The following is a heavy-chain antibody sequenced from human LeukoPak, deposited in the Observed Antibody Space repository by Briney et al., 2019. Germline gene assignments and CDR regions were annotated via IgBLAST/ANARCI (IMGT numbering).Heavy chain of an antibody. Sequence: SSETLSLTCAVYGGSFSGYYWSWIRQPPGKGLEWIGEINHSGSTNYNPSLKSRVTISVDTSKNQFSLKLSSLTAADTAVYYCARLRRSRLAEFDYWGQGTLVTVSS. CDR1: GGSFSGYY. J-gene: IGHJ4*02. CDR2: INHSGST. D-gene: IGHD3-3*02. V-gene: IGHV4-34*01. CDR3: ARLRRSRLAEFDY.